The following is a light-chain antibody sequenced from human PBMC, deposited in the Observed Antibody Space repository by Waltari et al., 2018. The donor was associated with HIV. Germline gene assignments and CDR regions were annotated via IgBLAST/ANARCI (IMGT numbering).Light chain of an antibody. CDR1: SSYVGGYNY. CDR3: SSYTSSSTVV. CDR2: EVS. J-gene: IGLJ2*01. Sequence: QSALTQPASVSGSPGQSITISCTGTSSYVGGYNYVSWYQQHPGKAPKLMIYEVSNRPSGVSNRCSGSKSGNTASLTISGLQAEDEADYYCSSYTSSSTVVFGGGTKLTVL. V-gene: IGLV2-14*01.